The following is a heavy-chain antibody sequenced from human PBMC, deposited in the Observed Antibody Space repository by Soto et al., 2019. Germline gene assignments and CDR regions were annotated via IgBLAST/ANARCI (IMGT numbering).Heavy chain of an antibody. CDR3: ARDLLGDSSSTFSGYYYGMDV. Sequence: PGGSLRLSYAASGFTFSSYSMNCVLQAPVNGLEGVSYISSSSSTIYYADSVKGRFTISRDNAKTSLYLQMNSLRDEDTAVYYCARDLLGDSSSTFSGYYYGMDVWGQGTTVTVSS. V-gene: IGHV3-48*02. CDR1: GFTFSSYS. J-gene: IGHJ6*02. D-gene: IGHD6-13*01. CDR2: ISSSSSTI.